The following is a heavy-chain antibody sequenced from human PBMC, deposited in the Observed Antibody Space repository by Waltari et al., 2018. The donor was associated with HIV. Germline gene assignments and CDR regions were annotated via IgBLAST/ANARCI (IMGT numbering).Heavy chain of an antibody. J-gene: IGHJ5*02. CDR3: ATNSGSYRQGWFDP. V-gene: IGHV3-30*01. Sequence: QVQLVESGGGVVPPGTSLTLSCAASGFSFSDYAMHWVRQPPGKGLEWVVSGIYAGSNEDDADSVTGRFTVSRDNPKNTLYLQMDSLGPEDTAVYYCATNSGSYRQGWFDPWGQGTQVTVSS. CDR2: GIYAGSNE. D-gene: IGHD1-26*01. CDR1: GFSFSDYA.